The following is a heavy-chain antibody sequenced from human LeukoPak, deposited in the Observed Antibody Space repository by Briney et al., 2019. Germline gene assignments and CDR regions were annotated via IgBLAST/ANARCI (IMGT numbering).Heavy chain of an antibody. CDR3: ARDRAAFYYASGLAY. J-gene: IGHJ4*02. D-gene: IGHD3-10*01. Sequence: SETLSLTCTVSGGSIREYYWSWIRQSPGKGLEWIGYIYESGGPNYNPPLRSRVTISLDTSKTQVSLKVTSLTAADTAVYYCARDRAAFYYASGLAYWGQGIPVTVSS. CDR2: IYESGGP. CDR1: GGSIREYY. V-gene: IGHV4-59*01.